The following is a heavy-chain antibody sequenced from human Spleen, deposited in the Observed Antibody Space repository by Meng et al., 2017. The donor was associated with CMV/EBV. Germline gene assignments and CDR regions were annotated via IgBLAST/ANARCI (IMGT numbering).Heavy chain of an antibody. D-gene: IGHD3-22*01. CDR2: IYYIGSS. Sequence: SETLSLTCTVSGGSINTYYWSWIRQAPGKGLEWIGYIYYIGSSKYNPSLKSRVTISVDMSKNQFSLKLSSVTAADTAVYYCARDGDSSGDAFAFWGQGTMVTVSS. CDR1: GGSINTYY. CDR3: ARDGDSSGDAFAF. J-gene: IGHJ3*01. V-gene: IGHV4-59*01.